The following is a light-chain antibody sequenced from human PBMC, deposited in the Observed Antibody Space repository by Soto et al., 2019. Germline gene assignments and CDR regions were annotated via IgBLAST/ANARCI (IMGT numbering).Light chain of an antibody. CDR2: DVS. CDR1: SSDVGLYNY. V-gene: IGLV2-11*01. J-gene: IGLJ1*01. Sequence: QSALTQPRSVSGSPGQSVTISCSGTSSDVGLYNYVSWYQQHPGKAPKLMTYDVSTRPSGVPDRFSGSKSGNTASLTISGLQAEDEADYYCCSYAGRYTYVFGTGTKLTVL. CDR3: CSYAGRYTYV.